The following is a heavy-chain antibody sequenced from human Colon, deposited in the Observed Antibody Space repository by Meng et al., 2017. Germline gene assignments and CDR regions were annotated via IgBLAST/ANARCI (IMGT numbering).Heavy chain of an antibody. J-gene: IGHJ4*02. D-gene: IGHD4-17*01. V-gene: IGHV3-21*01. CDR1: GFIFSSYT. CDR2: ISSSSSDI. Sequence: EVWLVGYGGGLVEPGGSLRLSCGASGFIFSSYTMKWVRQAPGKGLEWLSSISSSSSDIYYADSVKGRFTVSRDNAKNSLFLEMSSLSPEDTAMYYCARGYGDFIDFWGQGTLVTVSS. CDR3: ARGYGDFIDF.